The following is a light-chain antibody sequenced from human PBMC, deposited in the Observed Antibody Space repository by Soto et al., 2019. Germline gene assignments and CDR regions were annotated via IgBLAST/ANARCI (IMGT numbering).Light chain of an antibody. Sequence: QSVLTQPASVSGSPGQSITISCTGSSSDVGGYNSVSWYQQYPGKAPKLMVYDVSVRPSGISNRFSGSKSGNTASLTISGLRVEDEANYFCSSFTRSSTLVFGGGTKLTVL. V-gene: IGLV2-14*01. CDR3: SSFTRSSTLV. CDR2: DVS. CDR1: SSDVGGYNS. J-gene: IGLJ2*01.